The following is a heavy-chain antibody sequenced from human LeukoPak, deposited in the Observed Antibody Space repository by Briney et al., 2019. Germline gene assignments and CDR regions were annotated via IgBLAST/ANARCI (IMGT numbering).Heavy chain of an antibody. CDR3: ARGVAVAGFWSGLLSDFDY. CDR2: IKQDGSEK. V-gene: IGHV3-7*01. Sequence: GGSLRLSCAASGFTFSSYWMSWVRQAPGKGLEWAANIKQDGSEKYYVDSVKGRFTISRDNAKNSLYLQMNSLRAEDTAVYYCARGVAVAGFWSGLLSDFDYWGQGTLVTVSS. D-gene: IGHD3-3*01. J-gene: IGHJ4*02. CDR1: GFTFSSYW.